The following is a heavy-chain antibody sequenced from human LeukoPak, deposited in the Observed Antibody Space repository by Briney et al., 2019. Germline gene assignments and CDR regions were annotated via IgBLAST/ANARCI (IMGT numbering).Heavy chain of an antibody. D-gene: IGHD1-7*01. CDR2: ISAYNGNT. V-gene: IGHV1-18*01. CDR3: ARDQLELAYYYYYYIDV. Sequence: ASVKVSCKASGYTFTSYGISWVRQAPGQGLEWMGWISAYNGNTNYAQKLQSRVTMTTDTSTSTAYMELRSLRSDDTAVYYCARDQLELAYYYYYYIDVWGKGTTVTVSS. CDR1: GYTFTSYG. J-gene: IGHJ6*03.